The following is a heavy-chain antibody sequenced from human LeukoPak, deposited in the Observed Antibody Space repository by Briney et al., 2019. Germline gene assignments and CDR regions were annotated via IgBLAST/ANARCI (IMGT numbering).Heavy chain of an antibody. CDR2: INWNAGTT. D-gene: IGHD1-1*01. Sequence: GGSLRLSCAASGFRFDDHAMSWVRQAPGKGLEWVAGINWNAGTTGYRGSVKGRFTISRDNAKNSLYLQMNSLRAEDTALYYCARDSGNNWDANCFDAWGQGTLVTVSS. CDR3: ARDSGNNWDANCFDA. CDR1: GFRFDDHA. J-gene: IGHJ5*02. V-gene: IGHV3-20*04.